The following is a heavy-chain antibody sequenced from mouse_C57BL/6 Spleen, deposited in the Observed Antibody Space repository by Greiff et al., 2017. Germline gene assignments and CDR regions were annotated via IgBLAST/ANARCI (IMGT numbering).Heavy chain of an antibody. CDR2: IDPEDGDT. Sequence: VQLQQSGAELVRPGASVKLSCTASGFNIKDYYMHWVKQRPEQGLEWIGRIDPEDGDTEYAPKFPGKATMTADTSSNTAYLQLSSLTSEDTAVYYCTPSYYSNYIFAYWGQGTLVTVSA. CDR1: GFNIKDYY. D-gene: IGHD2-5*01. J-gene: IGHJ3*01. CDR3: TPSYYSNYIFAY. V-gene: IGHV14-1*01.